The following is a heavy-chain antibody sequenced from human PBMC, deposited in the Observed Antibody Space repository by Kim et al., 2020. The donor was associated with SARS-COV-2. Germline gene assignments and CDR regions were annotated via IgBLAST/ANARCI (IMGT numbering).Heavy chain of an antibody. CDR1: GGSFSGYY. J-gene: IGHJ4*02. D-gene: IGHD1-20*01. CDR3: ARSPVYNWNDVRYFDY. Sequence: SETLSLTCAVYGGSFSGYYWSWIRQPPGKGLEWIGEINHSGSTNYNPSLKSRVTISVDTSKNQFSLKLSSVTAADTAVYYCARSPVYNWNDVRYFDYWGQGTLVTVSS. V-gene: IGHV4-34*01. CDR2: INHSGST.